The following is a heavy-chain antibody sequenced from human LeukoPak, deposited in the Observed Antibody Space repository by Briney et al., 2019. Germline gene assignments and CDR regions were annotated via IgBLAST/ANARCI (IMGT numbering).Heavy chain of an antibody. CDR2: IRSKANSYAT. Sequence: GGSLRLSCAASGFTFSGSAMHWVRQASGKGLEWVGRIRSKANSYATAYAASVKGRFTISRDDSKNTAYLQMNSLKTEDTAVYCCTRHDQLELPVWGKGTTVTVSS. CDR3: TRHDQLELPV. D-gene: IGHD1-7*01. CDR1: GFTFSGSA. J-gene: IGHJ6*04. V-gene: IGHV3-73*01.